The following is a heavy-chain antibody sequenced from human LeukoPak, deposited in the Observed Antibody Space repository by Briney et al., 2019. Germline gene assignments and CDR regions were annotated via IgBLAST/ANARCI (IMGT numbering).Heavy chain of an antibody. V-gene: IGHV3-48*03. Sequence: GGSLRLSCAASGFTFSSYEMNWVRQAPGKGLEWVSYISSSGSTMYYADSVKGRFTISRDSAKKSLYLQMNSLRAEDTAVYYCAREISVAGAYYYYGMDVWGKGTTVTVSS. CDR1: GFTFSSYE. CDR2: ISSSGSTM. J-gene: IGHJ6*04. CDR3: AREISVAGAYYYYGMDV. D-gene: IGHD6-19*01.